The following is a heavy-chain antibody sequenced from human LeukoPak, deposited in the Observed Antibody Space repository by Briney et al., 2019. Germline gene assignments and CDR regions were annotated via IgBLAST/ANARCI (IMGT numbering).Heavy chain of an antibody. CDR1: GYTFSDYY. CDR2: INPNSGGT. J-gene: IGHJ4*02. Sequence: ASVKVSCKASGYTFSDYYIHWVRQAPGQGLEWMGWINPNSGGTYYAQTFQGRVTMTRDASINTAYMELSRLRSDDTAVYYCARPNYYDSSGQFDYWGQGALVIVSS. V-gene: IGHV1-2*02. D-gene: IGHD3-22*01. CDR3: ARPNYYDSSGQFDY.